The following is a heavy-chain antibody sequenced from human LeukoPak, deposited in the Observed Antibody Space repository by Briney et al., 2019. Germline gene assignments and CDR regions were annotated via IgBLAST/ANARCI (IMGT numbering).Heavy chain of an antibody. V-gene: IGHV4-34*01. J-gene: IGHJ6*02. D-gene: IGHD3-3*01. CDR1: GGSFSGYY. Sequence: SETLSLTCAVYGGSFSGYYWSWIRQPPGKGPGWIGEINHSGSTNYNPSLKSRVTISVDTSKNQFSLKLSSVTAADTAVYYCARGGSVGVVITPYYYYGMDVWGQGTTVTVSS. CDR3: ARGGSVGVVITPYYYYGMDV. CDR2: INHSGST.